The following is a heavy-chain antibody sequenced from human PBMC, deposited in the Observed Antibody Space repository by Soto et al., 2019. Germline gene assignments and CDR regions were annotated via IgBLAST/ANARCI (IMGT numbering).Heavy chain of an antibody. V-gene: IGHV1-46*01. CDR2: INPSGGST. CDR3: ARGSGQLVLPPRYSMDV. D-gene: IGHD6-6*01. J-gene: IGHJ6*02. Sequence: GASVKVSCKASGYTFGSYYIHWVRQAPGQGLEWMGIINPSGGSTSSAQKFQGRVTVTRDTSTSTVFMELSGLSSEDTAVYYCARGSGQLVLPPRYSMDVWGQGTTVTVSS. CDR1: GYTFGSYY.